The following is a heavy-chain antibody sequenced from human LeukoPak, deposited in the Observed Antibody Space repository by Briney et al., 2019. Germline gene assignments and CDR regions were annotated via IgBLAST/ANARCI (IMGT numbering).Heavy chain of an antibody. V-gene: IGHV1-58*02. Sequence: GTSVKVSCKASGFTFTSSAMQWVRQARGQRLEWIGWIVVGSGNTNYAQKFQERVTITRDMSTSTAYMELSSLRSEDTAVYYCTRHEDSSWYVYYYYYMDVWGKGTTVTVSS. D-gene: IGHD6-13*01. J-gene: IGHJ6*03. CDR3: TRHEDSSWYVYYYYYMDV. CDR1: GFTFTSSA. CDR2: IVVGSGNT.